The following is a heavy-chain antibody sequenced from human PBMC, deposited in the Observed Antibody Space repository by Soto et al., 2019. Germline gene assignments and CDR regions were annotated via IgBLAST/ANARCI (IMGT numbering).Heavy chain of an antibody. CDR2: IYYSGST. D-gene: IGHD6-13*01. Sequence: PSETLSLTCTVSGVSISSGGYYWSWIRQHPGKGLEWIGYIYYSGSTYYNPSLKSRVTISVDTSKNQFSLKLSSVTAADTAVYYCARAAHYSSPFRWFDPWGQGTLVTVSS. V-gene: IGHV4-31*03. CDR1: GVSISSGGYY. CDR3: ARAAHYSSPFRWFDP. J-gene: IGHJ5*02.